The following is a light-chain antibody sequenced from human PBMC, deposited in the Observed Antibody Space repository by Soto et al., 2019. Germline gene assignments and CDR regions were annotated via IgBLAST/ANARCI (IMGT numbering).Light chain of an antibody. CDR1: QTINNW. Sequence: DVHMTQSPSTLSASVGDRVTITCRASQTINNWLAWYQQRPGKAPTCLIYETSTLETGVPSRFSGSGSGTDFILTISSLQTEDFEIYYCQQYHKYPWTVCQGTRVEI. V-gene: IGKV1-5*03. CDR2: ETS. J-gene: IGKJ1*01. CDR3: QQYHKYPWT.